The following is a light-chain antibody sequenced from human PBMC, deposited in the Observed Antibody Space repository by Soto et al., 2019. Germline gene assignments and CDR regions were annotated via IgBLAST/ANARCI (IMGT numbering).Light chain of an antibody. J-gene: IGKJ1*01. CDR1: ESIRTW. V-gene: IGKV1-5*01. CDR3: QQYHNYPRK. Sequence: DIQMTQSPSTLSASIGDVVTITCRASESIRTWLAWYQHKPGKAPKFLIYDASSLESGVPSRFSGSGSGTEFTLTISNLQPDDFATYFCQQYHNYPRKFGQGTKVDIK. CDR2: DAS.